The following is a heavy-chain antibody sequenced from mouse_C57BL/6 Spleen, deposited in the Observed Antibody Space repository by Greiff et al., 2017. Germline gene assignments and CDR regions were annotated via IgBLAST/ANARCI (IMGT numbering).Heavy chain of an antibody. J-gene: IGHJ2*01. CDR3: TRSSNWDGYFDY. CDR1: GYTFTSYW. D-gene: IGHD4-1*01. CDR2: IYPGNSDT. V-gene: IGHV1-5*01. Sequence: VQLQQSGTVLARPGASVKMSCKTSGYTFTSYWMHWVKQRPGQGLEWIGAIYPGNSDTSYNQKFKGKAKLTAVTSASTAYMELSSLTNEDSAVYYCTRSSNWDGYFDYWGQGTTLTVSS.